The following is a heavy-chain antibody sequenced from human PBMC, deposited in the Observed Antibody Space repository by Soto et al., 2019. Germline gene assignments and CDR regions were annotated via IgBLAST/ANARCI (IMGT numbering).Heavy chain of an antibody. Sequence: VASVKVSCKASGGTFSSYTISWVRQAPGQGLEWMGRIIPILGIANYAQKFQGRVTITADKSTSTAYMELSSLRSEDTAVYYCARDLSRGVGNWFDPWGQGTLVTVSS. V-gene: IGHV1-69*04. J-gene: IGHJ5*02. CDR1: GGTFSSYT. CDR3: ARDLSRGVGNWFDP. CDR2: IIPILGIA. D-gene: IGHD3-10*01.